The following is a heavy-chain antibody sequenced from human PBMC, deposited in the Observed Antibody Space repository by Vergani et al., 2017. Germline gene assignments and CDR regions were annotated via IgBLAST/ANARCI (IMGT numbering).Heavy chain of an antibody. D-gene: IGHD3-10*01. J-gene: IGHJ5*02. CDR2: IDPSDSYT. CDR1: GYSFTSYW. V-gene: IGHV5-10-1*03. CDR3: AIWFGELSPWFDP. Sequence: EVQLVQSGAEVKKPGESLRISCKGSGYSFTSYWISWVRQMPGKGLEWMGRIDPSDSYTNYSPSFQGQVTISADKSISTAYLQWSSLKASDTAMYYCAIWFGELSPWFDPWGQGTLVTVSS.